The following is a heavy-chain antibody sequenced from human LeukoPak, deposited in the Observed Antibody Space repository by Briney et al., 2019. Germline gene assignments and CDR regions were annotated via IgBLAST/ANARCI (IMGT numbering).Heavy chain of an antibody. CDR2: INPNSGGT. CDR1: GYSFTGHY. V-gene: IGHV1-2*02. J-gene: IGHJ6*03. CDR3: ARDHKRSYFYYYYYMDV. Sequence: GASVEVSCKASGYSFTGHYMHWVRQAPGQGLEWMGWINPNSGGTNYAQKFQGRVTMTRDTSISTAYMELSRLRSDDTAVYYCARDHKRSYFYYYYYMDVWGKGTTVTISS. D-gene: IGHD1-26*01.